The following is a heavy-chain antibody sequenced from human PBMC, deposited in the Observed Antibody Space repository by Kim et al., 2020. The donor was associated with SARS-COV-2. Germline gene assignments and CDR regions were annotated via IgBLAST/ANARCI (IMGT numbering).Heavy chain of an antibody. D-gene: IGHD6-13*01. J-gene: IGHJ6*03. CDR1: GFTFSNYG. CDR3: VKVAAYSTWYMDV. V-gene: IGHV3-23*01. CDR2: ISGLGGDT. Sequence: GGSLRLSCAASGFTFSNYGMKWVRQAPGKGLEWVSTISGLGGDTYYADSVRGRFTISRDNSKNTLYLQMNSLRAEDTAVYYCVKVAAYSTWYMDVWGKGTTVTVSS.